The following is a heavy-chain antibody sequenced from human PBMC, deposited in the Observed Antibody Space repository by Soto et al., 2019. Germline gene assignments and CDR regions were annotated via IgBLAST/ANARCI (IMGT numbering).Heavy chain of an antibody. Sequence: SETLSLTCTVSGGSISSYYWSWIRQPPGKGLEWIGYIYYSGSTNYNPSLKSRVTISVDTSKNQFSLKLSSVTAADTAVYYCARHEGKVTTLDYWGQGTLVTVSS. CDR3: ARHEGKVTTLDY. CDR1: GGSISSYY. CDR2: IYYSGST. D-gene: IGHD4-17*01. J-gene: IGHJ4*02. V-gene: IGHV4-59*08.